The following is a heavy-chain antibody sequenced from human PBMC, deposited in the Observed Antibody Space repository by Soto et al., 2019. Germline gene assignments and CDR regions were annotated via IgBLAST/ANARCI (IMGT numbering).Heavy chain of an antibody. J-gene: IGHJ5*02. CDR3: VRDGTKTLRDWFDP. Sequence: SETLSLTCTVSGASISGYYWSWIRKSAGKGLEWIGRIYATGTTDYNPSLKSRVMMSVDTSKKQFSLKLRSVTAADTAVYHCVRDGTKTLRDWFDPWGQGISVTVSS. CDR2: IYATGTT. CDR1: GASISGYY. V-gene: IGHV4-4*07. D-gene: IGHD1-1*01.